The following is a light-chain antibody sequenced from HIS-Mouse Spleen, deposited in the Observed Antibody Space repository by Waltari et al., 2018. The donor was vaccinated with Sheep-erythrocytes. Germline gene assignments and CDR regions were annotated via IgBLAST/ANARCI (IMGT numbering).Light chain of an antibody. CDR3: QQANSFPLT. Sequence: DIQLTQSQSFLSASVGDRVTITCRASQGISSYLAWYQQKPGKAPKLLIYAASTLQSGVPSRFSGSGSGTEFTLTISSLQPEDFATYYCQQANSFPLTFGGGTKVEIK. CDR1: QGISSY. V-gene: IGKV1-9*01. CDR2: AAS. J-gene: IGKJ4*01.